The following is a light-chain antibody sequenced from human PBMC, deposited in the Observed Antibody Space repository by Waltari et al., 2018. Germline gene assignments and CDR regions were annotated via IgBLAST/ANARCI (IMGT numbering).Light chain of an antibody. J-gene: IGKJ2*03. CDR2: DAS. V-gene: IGKV3-11*01. CDR3: QQRSIRPPAYS. Sequence: EIVLTQSPATLCLSPGERVTLSCGASQSVNNYVAWYQQKPGQAPRLLIYDASRRATGIPARFSGNGSGTDFTLTISSLEAEDFAVYYCQQRSIRPPAYSFGQGTRLEIK. CDR1: QSVNNY.